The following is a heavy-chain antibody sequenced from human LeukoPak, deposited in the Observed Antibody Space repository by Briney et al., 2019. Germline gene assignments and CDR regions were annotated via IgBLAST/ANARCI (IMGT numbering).Heavy chain of an antibody. CDR1: GFTFSSYW. J-gene: IGHJ6*03. Sequence: GGSLRLSCAASGFTFSSYWMHWVRQVPGKGLVWVARINPGGSSITYADSVKGRFTISRDNAKNSLYLQMNSLRAEDTAVYYCARDFCSGGSCYLDYYYMDVWGKGTTVTVSS. D-gene: IGHD2-15*01. V-gene: IGHV3-74*01. CDR2: INPGGSSI. CDR3: ARDFCSGGSCYLDYYYMDV.